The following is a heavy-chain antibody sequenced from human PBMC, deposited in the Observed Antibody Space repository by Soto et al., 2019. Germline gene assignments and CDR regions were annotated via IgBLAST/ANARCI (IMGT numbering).Heavy chain of an antibody. D-gene: IGHD6-13*01. CDR3: ARDIAAAGTLGSYNWFDP. CDR1: DDSTRSRYW. J-gene: IGHJ5*02. CDR2: VNQSGTS. Sequence: PSETLSLTCGVFDDSTRSRYWWTWLRRPPGRGLEWIGEVNQSGTSNYNPSLKSRVTISVDTSKNQFSLKLSSVTAADTAVYYCARDIAAAGTLGSYNWFDPWGQGTLVTVSS. V-gene: IGHV4-4*02.